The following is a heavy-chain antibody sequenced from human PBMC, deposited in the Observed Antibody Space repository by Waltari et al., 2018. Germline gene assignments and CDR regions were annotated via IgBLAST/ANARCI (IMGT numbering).Heavy chain of an antibody. CDR1: GYSISSGYS. Sequence: QVQLQESGPGLVKPSETLSLTCAVSGYSISSGYSWGWIRQSPGKGLEWIATIYHSGATYYDPSLQSRLTISIDTSKNEFSLRMRSVTAADTALYYCARRTLTADWYFDLWGRGTLVTVSS. CDR3: ARRTLTADWYFDL. V-gene: IGHV4-38-2*01. J-gene: IGHJ2*01. D-gene: IGHD4-17*01. CDR2: IYHSGAT.